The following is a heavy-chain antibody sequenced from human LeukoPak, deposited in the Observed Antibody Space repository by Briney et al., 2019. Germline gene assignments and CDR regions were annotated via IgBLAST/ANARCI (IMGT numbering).Heavy chain of an antibody. J-gene: IGHJ3*02. CDR1: GFTFSSYG. V-gene: IGHV3-30*18. CDR3: AKEGDAFDI. CDR2: ISYDGSNK. Sequence: PGRSLRLSCAASGFTFSSYGMHWVRQAPGKGLEWVAVISYDGSNKYYADSVKGRFTISRDNSKNTLYLQMNILRAEDTAVYYCAKEGDAFDIWGQGTMVTVSS.